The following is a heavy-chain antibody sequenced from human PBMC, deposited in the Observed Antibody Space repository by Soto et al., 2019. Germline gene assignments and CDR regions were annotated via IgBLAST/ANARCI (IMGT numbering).Heavy chain of an antibody. CDR1: GFTFSSYG. J-gene: IGHJ4*02. CDR2: IWYDGSNK. V-gene: IGHV3-33*01. CDR3: ARDLVRYFDWLLPAY. Sequence: PGGSLRLSCAASGFTFSSYGMHWVRQAPGKGLEWVAVIWYDGSNKYYADSVKGRFTISRDNSKNTLYLQMNSLRAEDTAVYYCARDLVRYFDWLLPAYWGQGTLVTVSS. D-gene: IGHD3-9*01.